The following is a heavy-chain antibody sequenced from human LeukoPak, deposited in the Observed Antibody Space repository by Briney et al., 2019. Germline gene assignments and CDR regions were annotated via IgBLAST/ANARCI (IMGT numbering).Heavy chain of an antibody. CDR2: IYYSGST. CDR3: AREVRIAAAGSTRGGDAFDI. V-gene: IGHV4-59*01. CDR1: GGSISSYY. D-gene: IGHD6-13*01. J-gene: IGHJ3*02. Sequence: SETLSLTCTVSGGSISSYYWSWIRQPPGKGLEWIGYIYYSGSTNYNPSLKSRVTISVDTSKNQFSLKLSSVTAADTAVYYCAREVRIAAAGSTRGGDAFDIWGQGTMVTVSS.